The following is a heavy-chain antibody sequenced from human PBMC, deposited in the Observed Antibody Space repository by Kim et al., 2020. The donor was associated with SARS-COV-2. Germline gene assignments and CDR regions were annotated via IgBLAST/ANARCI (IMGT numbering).Heavy chain of an antibody. CDR1: GFTFSSYA. V-gene: IGHV3-30*04. J-gene: IGHJ4*02. Sequence: GGSLRLSCAASGFTFSSYAMHWVRQAPGKGLEWVAVISYDGSNKYYADSVKGRFTISRDNSKNTLYLQMNSLRAEDTAVYYCARDPDDYGDYAPFGYWGQGTLVTVSS. D-gene: IGHD4-17*01. CDR2: ISYDGSNK. CDR3: ARDPDDYGDYAPFGY.